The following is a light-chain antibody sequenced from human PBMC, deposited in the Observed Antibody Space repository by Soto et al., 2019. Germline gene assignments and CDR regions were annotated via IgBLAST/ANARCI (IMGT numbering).Light chain of an antibody. J-gene: IGLJ1*01. V-gene: IGLV2-14*03. CDR3: NSYTTNNAFV. CDR1: SGDIDTYDF. Sequence: QSVLTHPAAGYGAPGQSLPISCNGTSGDIDTYDFVSWYQVHPGKAPKLMIYDVTYRPSGVSDRFTGSRSDNAASLTISGLQPEDEAVYYCNSYTTNNAFVFGTGTKVTVL. CDR2: DVT.